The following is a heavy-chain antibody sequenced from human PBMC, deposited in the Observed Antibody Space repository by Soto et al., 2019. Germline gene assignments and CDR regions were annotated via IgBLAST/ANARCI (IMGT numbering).Heavy chain of an antibody. D-gene: IGHD3-22*01. CDR1: GYTFTSYG. Sequence: QVQLVQSGAEVKKPGASVKVSCKASGYTFTSYGISWVRQAPGQGLEWMGWISAYNGNTNYAQKLQGRVTMTTDTSTSTAYMELSSLRSDDTAVYYCARDPFAISGYYTGSIDYWGQGTLVTVSS. CDR2: ISAYNGNT. CDR3: ARDPFAISGYYTGSIDY. V-gene: IGHV1-18*01. J-gene: IGHJ4*02.